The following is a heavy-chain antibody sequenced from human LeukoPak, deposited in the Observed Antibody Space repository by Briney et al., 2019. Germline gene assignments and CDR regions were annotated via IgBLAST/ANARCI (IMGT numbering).Heavy chain of an antibody. CDR3: ARDIAAAGTGYFDY. Sequence: SETLSLTCAVSGGSISSSNWWSWVRQPPGQGLEWIGEIYHSGSTNYNPSLKSRVTISVDKSKNQFSLKLSSVTAADTAVYYCARDIAAAGTGYFDYWGQGTLVTVSS. J-gene: IGHJ4*02. CDR1: GGSISSSNW. V-gene: IGHV4-4*02. D-gene: IGHD6-13*01. CDR2: IYHSGST.